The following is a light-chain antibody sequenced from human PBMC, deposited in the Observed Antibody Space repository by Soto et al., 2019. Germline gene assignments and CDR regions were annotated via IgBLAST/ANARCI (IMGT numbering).Light chain of an antibody. Sequence: DVVMTQYPLSLPVTLGQPSSISCRSNQRLVHSDGIAYFSCFQQRPGRSPRRLIYKVSNRDSGVPARFSGSGSGTDFALKISRVEAEDVGVYYCMQGTHWPISFGQGTRLEIK. CDR2: KVS. V-gene: IGKV2-30*02. CDR1: QRLVHSDGIAY. J-gene: IGKJ5*01. CDR3: MQGTHWPIS.